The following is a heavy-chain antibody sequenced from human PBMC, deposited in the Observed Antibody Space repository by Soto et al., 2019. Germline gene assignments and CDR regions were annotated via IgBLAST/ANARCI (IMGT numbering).Heavy chain of an antibody. CDR1: GGTFSSYA. CDR3: ARERERITMIVVAPKDNWFDP. CDR2: IIPIFGTA. J-gene: IGHJ5*02. V-gene: IGHV1-69*13. Sequence: SVKVSCKASGGTFSSYAISWVRQAPGQGLEWMGGIIPIFGTANYAQKFQGRVTITADESTSTAYMELSSLRSEDTAVYYCARERERITMIVVAPKDNWFDPWG. D-gene: IGHD3-22*01.